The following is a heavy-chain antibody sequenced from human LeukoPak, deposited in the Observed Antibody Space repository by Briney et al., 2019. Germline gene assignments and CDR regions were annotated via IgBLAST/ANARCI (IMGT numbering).Heavy chain of an antibody. D-gene: IGHD3-16*02. V-gene: IGHV4-38-2*02. CDR1: GGSISSYY. Sequence: SETLSLTCTVSGGSISSYYWGWIRQPPGKGLEWIGSIYHSGSTYYNPSLKSRVTISVDTSKNQFSLKLSSVTAADTAVYYCAGGDTFGGVIVILGYWGQGTLVTVSS. J-gene: IGHJ4*02. CDR3: AGGDTFGGVIVILGY. CDR2: IYHSGST.